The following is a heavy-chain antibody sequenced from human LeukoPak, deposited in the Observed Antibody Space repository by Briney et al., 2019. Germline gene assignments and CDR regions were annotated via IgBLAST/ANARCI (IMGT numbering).Heavy chain of an antibody. CDR2: IKHSGST. CDR1: GGSFSVYY. Sequence: SETLSLTCAVYGGSFSVYYWSWIRQPPGKGLEWIGEIKHSGSTNYNPSLKSRVTISVDTSKNQFSLKLSSVTAADTAVYYCARGRGITMVRGVSRPYYFDYWGQGTLVTVSS. J-gene: IGHJ4*02. V-gene: IGHV4-34*01. D-gene: IGHD3-10*01. CDR3: ARGRGITMVRGVSRPYYFDY.